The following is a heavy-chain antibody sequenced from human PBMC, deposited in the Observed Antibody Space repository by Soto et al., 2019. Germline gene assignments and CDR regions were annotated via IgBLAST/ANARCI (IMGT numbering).Heavy chain of an antibody. CDR3: GRLHEGYSSTWIDS. J-gene: IGHJ4*02. V-gene: IGHV1-69*13. CDR2: IIPIFGTA. D-gene: IGHD6-13*01. Sequence: SVKVSCKASGGTFSSYAISWVRQAPGQGLEWMGGIIPIFGTANYAQKFQGRVTITADESTSTAYMELSSLRSEDTAVYYCGRLHEGYSSTWIDSWGQGTLVTVSS. CDR1: GGTFSSYA.